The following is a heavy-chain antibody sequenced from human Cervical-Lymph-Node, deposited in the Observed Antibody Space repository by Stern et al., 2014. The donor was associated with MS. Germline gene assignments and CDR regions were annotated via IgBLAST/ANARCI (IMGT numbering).Heavy chain of an antibody. CDR3: ARYAPTVITDLDY. Sequence: VQLVQSGSELKKPGASVKVSCKTSGYTFSNHAMNWVRQAPGQGLEWMGWINTNTGNPTYAQGFQGRLVFSLDPSVSTAYMTISNLKAEDTAVYYFARYAPTVITDLDYWGQGTLVTVSS. V-gene: IGHV7-4-1*02. CDR1: GYTFSNHA. CDR2: INTNTGNP. J-gene: IGHJ4*02. D-gene: IGHD4-17*01.